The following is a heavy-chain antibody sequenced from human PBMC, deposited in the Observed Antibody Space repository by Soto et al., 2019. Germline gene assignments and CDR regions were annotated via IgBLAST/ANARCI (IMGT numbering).Heavy chain of an antibody. CDR3: AKDHTYYDTPGTADY. V-gene: IGHV1-18*01. CDR2: ISAYNRNI. Sequence: QVQLVQSGSEVKKPGASVKVSCKTSGYTFTDYGISWVRQAPGQGLEWVGWISAYNRNIKYTQKLQGRVTITTDTFTSTAYMELRSLRSEDTAVYYCAKDHTYYDTPGTADYWGQGTLVIVSS. D-gene: IGHD3-16*01. CDR1: GYTFTDYG. J-gene: IGHJ4*02.